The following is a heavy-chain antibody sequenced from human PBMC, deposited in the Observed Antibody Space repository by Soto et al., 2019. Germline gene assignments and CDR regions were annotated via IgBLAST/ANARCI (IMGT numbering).Heavy chain of an antibody. CDR3: ARALKEYYGSGSPCWFDP. Sequence: PSETLSLTCTVSGGSISSSNWWSWVRQPPGKGLEWIGEIYHSGSTNYNPSLKSRVTISVDKSKNQFSLKLSSVTAADTAVYYCARALKEYYGSGSPCWFDPWGQGTLVTVSS. J-gene: IGHJ5*02. D-gene: IGHD3-10*01. CDR2: IYHSGST. CDR1: GGSISSSNW. V-gene: IGHV4-4*02.